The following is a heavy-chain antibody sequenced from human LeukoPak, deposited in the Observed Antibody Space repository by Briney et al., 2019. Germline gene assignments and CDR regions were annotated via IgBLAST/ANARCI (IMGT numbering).Heavy chain of an antibody. V-gene: IGHV1-69*13. J-gene: IGHJ4*02. CDR1: GGTFSSFA. CDR2: IIPIFVTP. D-gene: IGHD6-19*01. CDR3: AREGYSNGWYRY. Sequence: GASVKVSCKASGGTFSSFAINWVRQAPGQGLEWMGGIIPIFVTPNHAQKFQGRVTITADESTSTAYMELSSLRSEDTAVYYCAREGYSNGWYRYWGQGTLVTVSS.